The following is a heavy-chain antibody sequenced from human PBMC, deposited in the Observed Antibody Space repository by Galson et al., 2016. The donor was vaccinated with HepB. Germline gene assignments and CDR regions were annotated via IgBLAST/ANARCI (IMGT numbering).Heavy chain of an antibody. CDR2: TFYRSKWYY. J-gene: IGHJ2*01. D-gene: IGHD6-13*01. Sequence: CAISGDSVSSTSAGWSWVRQSPSRGLEWLGRTFYRSKWYYDYAISVRSRITINPDTSKNQFSLQLIPVTPEDTAVYYCARRGSKEKGYFDLWGRGTLVTVSS. CDR1: GDSVSSTSAG. CDR3: ARRGSKEKGYFDL. V-gene: IGHV6-1*01.